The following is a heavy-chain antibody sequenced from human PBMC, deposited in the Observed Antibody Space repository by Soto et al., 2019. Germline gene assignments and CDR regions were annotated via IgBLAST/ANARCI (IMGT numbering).Heavy chain of an antibody. CDR2: INPATGAA. J-gene: IGHJ3*02. CDR3: ARGGGVGVAGSAAFDM. D-gene: IGHD3-3*01. CDR1: GYPVTAYY. V-gene: IGHV1-2*02. Sequence: QLHLVQSGAVVKKPGASVTVSCSASGYPVTAYYMHWVRQAPGRGLEWMGGINPATGAAKYTQTFPGRVPMTRGTSTSKVFMGLSGLTSEDTAVFYWARGGGVGVAGSAAFDMWGQGTLVTVSS.